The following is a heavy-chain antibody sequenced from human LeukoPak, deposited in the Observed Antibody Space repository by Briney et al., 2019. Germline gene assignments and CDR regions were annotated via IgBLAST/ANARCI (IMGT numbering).Heavy chain of an antibody. Sequence: GGSLRLSCAASGFTFGSYEMNWVRQAPGKGLEWVSYIGTIISTTYYADSVKGRFTVSRDDAKSSLYLQMSSLRAEDTAVYYCARNVYDLRGQWLVPGFDYRGQGTLVTVSS. CDR3: ARNVYDLRGQWLVPGFDY. CDR1: GFTFGSYE. D-gene: IGHD6-19*01. V-gene: IGHV3-48*03. J-gene: IGHJ4*02. CDR2: IGTIISTT.